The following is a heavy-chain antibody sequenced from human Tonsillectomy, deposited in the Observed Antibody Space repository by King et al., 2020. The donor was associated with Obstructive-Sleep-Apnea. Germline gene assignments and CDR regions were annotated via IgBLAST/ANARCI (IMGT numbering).Heavy chain of an antibody. J-gene: IGHJ4*02. CDR3: ARTHYYGSGAIDY. CDR1: GFTFITYN. D-gene: IGHD3-10*01. Sequence: VQLVESGGGLVQPGGSLRLSCATSGFTFITYNMNWLRQAPGKGLEGVSYIIGRSRTIYYADSVKGRFTISRDNADNSLYLQMNSLRAEDTAMYYCARTHYYGSGAIDYWGQGTLVTVSS. CDR2: IIGRSRTI. V-gene: IGHV3-48*01.